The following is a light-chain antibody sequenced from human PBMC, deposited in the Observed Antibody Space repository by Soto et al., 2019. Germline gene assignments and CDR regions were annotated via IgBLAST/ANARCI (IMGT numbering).Light chain of an antibody. CDR3: QQGISRPRT. CDR1: QSIRSD. V-gene: IGKV1-39*01. Sequence: DIQMTQSPSSLSASVGDRVTITCRASQSIRSDLNWYQQRPGKAPKLLIYTTSNLESGVPSRFSGSGSGKDFTLTISNLQPEDFATYFCQQGISRPRTFGLGTTVEVK. J-gene: IGKJ1*01. CDR2: TTS.